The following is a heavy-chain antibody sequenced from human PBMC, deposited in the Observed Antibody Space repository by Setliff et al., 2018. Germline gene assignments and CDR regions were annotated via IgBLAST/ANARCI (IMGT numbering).Heavy chain of an antibody. Sequence: VASVKVSCKASGYTFTSYGISWVRQAPGQGLEWMGWISAYNGNTNYAQKLQGRVTMTTDTSTSTAYMELRSLRSDDTAVYYCAREGSQLQFLEPYYFDYWGQGTLVTVSS. J-gene: IGHJ4*02. CDR1: GYTFTSYG. CDR2: ISAYNGNT. D-gene: IGHD3-3*01. V-gene: IGHV1-18*01. CDR3: AREGSQLQFLEPYYFDY.